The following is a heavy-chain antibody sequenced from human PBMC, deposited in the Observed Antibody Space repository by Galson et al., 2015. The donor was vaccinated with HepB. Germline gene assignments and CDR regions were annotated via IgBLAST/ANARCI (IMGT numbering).Heavy chain of an antibody. V-gene: IGHV3-15*07. CDR1: GFTFSNAW. Sequence: SLRLSCAASGFTFSNAWMNWVRQAPGKGLEWVGRIKSKTGGGTTDYAAPVKGRFTISRDDSKNTLYLQMNSLKTEDTAVYYCTTDGYFDWLLSIDAFDIWGQGTMVTVSS. D-gene: IGHD3-9*01. CDR3: TTDGYFDWLLSIDAFDI. J-gene: IGHJ3*02. CDR2: IKSKTGGGTT.